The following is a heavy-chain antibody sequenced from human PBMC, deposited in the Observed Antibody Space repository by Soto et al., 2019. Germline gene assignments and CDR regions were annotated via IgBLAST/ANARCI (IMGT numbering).Heavy chain of an antibody. V-gene: IGHV5-51*01. CDR3: ARGGVSTRTFDY. J-gene: IGHJ4*02. Sequence: PGESVKSSCNGSGYNFAGYWIAWVRQMPGKGLELMGIIYPSDSDTRYRPSFQGQVTISADKSISSAYLQWSSLRASDTAMYYCARGGVSTRTFDYWGQGTPVTVSS. CDR2: IYPSDSDT. D-gene: IGHD3-3*01. CDR1: GYNFAGYW.